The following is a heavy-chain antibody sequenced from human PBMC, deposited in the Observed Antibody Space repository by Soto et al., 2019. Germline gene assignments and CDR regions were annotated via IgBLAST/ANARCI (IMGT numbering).Heavy chain of an antibody. D-gene: IGHD6-13*01. CDR2: IYWNDDK. CDR3: AHRREWQQHPYYFDY. J-gene: IGHJ4*02. Sequence: QITLKESGPTLVKPTQTLTLTCTFSGFSLSTSGVGVGWIRQPPGKALEWLALIYWNDDKRYSPSLKSRLTITKNTSKNQVVLTMTNMDPVDTATYYGAHRREWQQHPYYFDYWGQGTLVTVSS. CDR1: GFSLSTSGVG. V-gene: IGHV2-5*01.